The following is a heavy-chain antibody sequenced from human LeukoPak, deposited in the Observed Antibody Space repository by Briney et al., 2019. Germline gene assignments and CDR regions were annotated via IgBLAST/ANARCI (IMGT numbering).Heavy chain of an antibody. J-gene: IGHJ5*02. CDR3: ARGGPYYSNYPGWFDP. D-gene: IGHD4-11*01. CDR1: GYTFTGYY. Sequence: GASVKVSCKASGYTFTGYYMHWVRQAPGQGLEWMGWINPNSGGTNYAQKLQGRVTMTTDTSTSTAYMELRSLRSDDTAVYYCARGGPYYSNYPGWFDPWGQGTLVTVSS. CDR2: INPNSGGT. V-gene: IGHV1-2*02.